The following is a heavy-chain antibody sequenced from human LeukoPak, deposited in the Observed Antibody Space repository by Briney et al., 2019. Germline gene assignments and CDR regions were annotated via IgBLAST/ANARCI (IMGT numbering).Heavy chain of an antibody. CDR3: ATGQPGVATDGRAFDI. J-gene: IGHJ3*02. CDR1: GYTLTELS. CDR2: FDPEDGET. V-gene: IGHV1-24*01. D-gene: IGHD5-12*01. Sequence: GASVKVSCKVSGYTLTELSMHWVRQAPGKGLEWMGGFDPEDGETIYAQKFQGRVTMTEDTSTDTAYMELSSLRSEDTAVYYCATGQPGVATDGRAFDIWGQGTMVTVSS.